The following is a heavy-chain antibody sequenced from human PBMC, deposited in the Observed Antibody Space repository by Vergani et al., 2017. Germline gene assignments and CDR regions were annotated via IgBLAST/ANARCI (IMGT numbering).Heavy chain of an antibody. CDR3: ARVGYAVDY. CDR1: GGSFSGYS. D-gene: IGHD2-15*01. Sequence: QVQLQQWGAGLLKPSETLSLTCAVYGGSFSGYSWSWIRQPPGKGLEWIGYIYHSGSTYYNPSLKSRVTISVDRSKNQFSLKLSSVTAADTAVYYCARVGYAVDYWGQGTLVTVSS. CDR2: IYHSGST. V-gene: IGHV4-34*01. J-gene: IGHJ4*02.